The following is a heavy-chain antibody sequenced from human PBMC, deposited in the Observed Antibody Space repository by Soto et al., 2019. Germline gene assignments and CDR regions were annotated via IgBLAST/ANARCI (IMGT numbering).Heavy chain of an antibody. CDR3: AREYDFWSGKTYYYYGMDV. V-gene: IGHV1-69*13. CDR1: GGTFSSYA. Sequence: ASVKVSCKASGGTFSSYAISWVRQAPGQGLEWMGGIIPIFGTANYAQKFQGRVTITADESTSTAYMELSSLRSEDTAVYYCAREYDFWSGKTYYYYGMDVWGQGTTVTVSS. CDR2: IIPIFGTA. D-gene: IGHD3-3*01. J-gene: IGHJ6*02.